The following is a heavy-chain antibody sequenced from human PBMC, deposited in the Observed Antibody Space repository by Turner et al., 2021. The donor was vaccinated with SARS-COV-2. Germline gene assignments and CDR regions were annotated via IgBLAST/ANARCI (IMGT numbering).Heavy chain of an antibody. V-gene: IGHV3-7*01. Sequence: QLVESGGRLVQPGGSLRLSCAASGFTFSSYWMRWVRQAGGKGLEWVANIKQGGSEKYYVDSVKGRFTISRNNAKNSLYLKMNRLRAEDTAVYYCARDMGATTRPFDYWGQGTLVTVSS. CDR3: ARDMGATTRPFDY. CDR2: IKQGGSEK. D-gene: IGHD1-26*01. J-gene: IGHJ4*02. CDR1: GFTFSSYW.